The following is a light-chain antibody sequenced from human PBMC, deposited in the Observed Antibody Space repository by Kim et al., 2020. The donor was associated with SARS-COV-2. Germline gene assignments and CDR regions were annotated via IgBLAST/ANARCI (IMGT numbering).Light chain of an antibody. V-gene: IGLV3-1*01. CDR1: RLGDKY. CDR2: QDS. J-gene: IGLJ2*01. CDR3: QAWDSGTVI. Sequence: SYELTQPPSVSVSPGQTANITCSGDRLGDKYASWYQQRPGQSPVLVIRQDSKRPSGIPERFSGSNSGNVATLTISGSQAMDEADYYCQAWDSGTVIFGGGTQLTVL.